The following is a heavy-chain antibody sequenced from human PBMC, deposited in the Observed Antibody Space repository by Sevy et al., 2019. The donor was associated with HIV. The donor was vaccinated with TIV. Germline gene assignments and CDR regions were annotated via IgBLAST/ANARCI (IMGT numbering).Heavy chain of an antibody. J-gene: IGHJ6*02. CDR3: AKVDVVVPVADYGLDV. CDR1: GFTFSNYA. D-gene: IGHD2-2*01. V-gene: IGHV3-23*01. Sequence: GGSLRLSCAASGFTFSNYAMSWVRQAPGKGLEWVSSISCSGSSTDYADSVKGRFTISRDNSMNTLYLQMNSLRAEDTAVYYCAKVDVVVPVADYGLDVWGQGTTVTVSS. CDR2: ISCSGSST.